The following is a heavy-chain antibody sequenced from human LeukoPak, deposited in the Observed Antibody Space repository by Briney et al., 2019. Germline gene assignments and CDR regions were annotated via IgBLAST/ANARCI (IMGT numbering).Heavy chain of an antibody. CDR3: ARGVQSNYENWFDP. V-gene: IGHV4-34*01. Sequence: PSETLSLTCAVHGGSFSGHFWSWVRQPPGKGLEWIGEINDRGRTNYSPSLKSRVTLSVDTSKNQFSLKLSSVTAADTAVYYCARGVQSNYENWFDPWGQGTLVTVSS. J-gene: IGHJ5*02. CDR1: GGSFSGHF. CDR2: INDRGRT. D-gene: IGHD4/OR15-4a*01.